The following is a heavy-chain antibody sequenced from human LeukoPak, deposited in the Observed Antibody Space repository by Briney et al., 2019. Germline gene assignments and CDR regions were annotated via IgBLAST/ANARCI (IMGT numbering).Heavy chain of an antibody. CDR3: ARRDGYNCFDY. CDR1: GGSISNYY. V-gene: IGHV4-59*08. CDR2: VYDSGGT. D-gene: IGHD5-24*01. J-gene: IGHJ4*02. Sequence: SETLSLTCTVSGGSISNYYWNWIRQPPGKGLEWIGYVYDSGGTSANPSLESRLTISIDTSKSHFSLKLSSVTAADTAVYYCARRDGYNCFDYWGQGTLVTVSS.